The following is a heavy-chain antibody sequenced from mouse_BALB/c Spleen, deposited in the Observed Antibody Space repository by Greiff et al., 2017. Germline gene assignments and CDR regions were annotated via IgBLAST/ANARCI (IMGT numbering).Heavy chain of an antibody. CDR1: GYTFTSYD. D-gene: IGHD2-4*01. CDR2: IYPGDGDT. V-gene: IGHV1S56*01. Sequence: VQLQQSGPELVKPGALVKISCKASGYTFTSYDINWVKQRPGQGLEWIGWIYPGDGDTNYNGKFKGKATLTADKSSSTAYMQLSSLTSVDSAVYFCARSRSTMITAWFAYWGQGTLVTVSA. CDR3: ARSRSTMITAWFAY. J-gene: IGHJ3*01.